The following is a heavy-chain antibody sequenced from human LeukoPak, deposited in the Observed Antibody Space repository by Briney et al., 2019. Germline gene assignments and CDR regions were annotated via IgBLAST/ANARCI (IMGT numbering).Heavy chain of an antibody. D-gene: IGHD3-22*01. CDR3: ARVSYYYDSSGSLGY. V-gene: IGHV1-2*02. CDR1: GYTFTGYY. CDR2: INPNSGAT. J-gene: IGHJ4*02. Sequence: ASVEVSCKASGYTFTGYYMHWVRQAPGQGLEWMGLINPNSGATNYAQKFQGRVTMTSDTSISTAYMELSRLRSDDTAVYYCARVSYYYDSSGSLGYWGQGTLVTVSS.